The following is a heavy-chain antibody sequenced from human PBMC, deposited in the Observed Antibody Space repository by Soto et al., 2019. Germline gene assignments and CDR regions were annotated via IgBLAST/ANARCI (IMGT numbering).Heavy chain of an antibody. D-gene: IGHD2-15*01. CDR3: ARHRRDIVVVVAARRDDYFDY. Sequence: GESLKISCKGSGYSFTSYWISWVRQMPGKGLEWMGRIDPSDSYTNYSPSFQGHVTISADKSISTAYLQWSSLKASDTAMHYCARHRRDIVVVVAARRDDYFDYWGQGTLVTVSS. CDR1: GYSFTSYW. CDR2: IDPSDSYT. J-gene: IGHJ4*02. V-gene: IGHV5-10-1*01.